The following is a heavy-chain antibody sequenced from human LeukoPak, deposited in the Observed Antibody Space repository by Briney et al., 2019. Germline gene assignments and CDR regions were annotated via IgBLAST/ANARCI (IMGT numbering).Heavy chain of an antibody. J-gene: IGHJ6*03. V-gene: IGHV3-21*01. D-gene: IGHD2-15*01. CDR1: GVTFSNYW. Sequence: GGSLRLSCAASGVTFSNYWMTWVRQAPGKGLEWVSSISSSSSYIYYADSVKGRFTISRDNAKNSLYLQMNSLRAEDTAVYYCARAVDCSGGSCYNYYYYYMDVWGKGTTVTISS. CDR2: ISSSSSYI. CDR3: ARAVDCSGGSCYNYYYYYMDV.